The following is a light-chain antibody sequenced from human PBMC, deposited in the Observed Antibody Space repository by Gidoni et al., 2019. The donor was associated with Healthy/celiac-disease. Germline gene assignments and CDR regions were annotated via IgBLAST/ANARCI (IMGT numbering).Light chain of an antibody. J-gene: IGLJ1*01. CDR1: NIGSKS. CDR2: DDS. V-gene: IGLV3-21*02. CDR3: QVWDSSSDHSYV. Sequence: SYVLTQPPSVSVAPGQTARITCGGNNIGSKSVHWYQQQPGQATVLVVYDDSDRPSGIPERFSGSNSGNTATLTISRVEAGDEADYYCQVWDSSSDHSYVFGTGTKVTVL.